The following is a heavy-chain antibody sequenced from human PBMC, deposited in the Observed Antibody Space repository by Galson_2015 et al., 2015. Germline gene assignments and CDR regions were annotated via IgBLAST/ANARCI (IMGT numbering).Heavy chain of an antibody. Sequence: SLRLSCAASGFTFTSYGMHWVRQAPGKGLEWVAVISYDGSNKYYAEYVKGRFTISRDNSKNTLYLQLNSLRAEDTAVYYCAKDGRCLRQEELRGCTEYYFDYWGQGTLVTVSS. CDR1: GFTFTSYG. CDR2: ISYDGSNK. D-gene: IGHD5/OR15-5a*01. J-gene: IGHJ4*02. V-gene: IGHV3-30*18. CDR3: AKDGRCLRQEELRGCTEYYFDY.